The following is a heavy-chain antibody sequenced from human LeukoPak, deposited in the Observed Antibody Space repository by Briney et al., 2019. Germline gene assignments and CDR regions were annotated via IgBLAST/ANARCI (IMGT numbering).Heavy chain of an antibody. CDR3: ARKYYYGSGSYYLSYFDY. CDR2: ISSSGSTI. Sequence: GGSLRLSCAASGFTFSSYEMNWVRQAPGKGLEWASYISSSGSTIYYADSVKGRFTISRDNAKNPLYLQMNSLRAEDTAVYYCARKYYYGSGSYYLSYFDYWGQGTLVTVSS. J-gene: IGHJ4*02. CDR1: GFTFSSYE. V-gene: IGHV3-48*03. D-gene: IGHD3-10*01.